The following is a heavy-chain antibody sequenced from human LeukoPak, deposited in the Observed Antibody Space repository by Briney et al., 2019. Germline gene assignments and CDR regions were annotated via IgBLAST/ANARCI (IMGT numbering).Heavy chain of an antibody. Sequence: PGGSLRRSCAASGFTFSSYWMSWVRQAPGKGLEWVANIKQDGSEKYYVDSVKGRFTISRDNAKNSLYLQMNSLRAEDTAVYYCARDHYDSSGYYYGEFDYWGQGTLVTVSS. V-gene: IGHV3-7*04. D-gene: IGHD3-22*01. CDR2: IKQDGSEK. CDR3: ARDHYDSSGYYYGEFDY. J-gene: IGHJ4*02. CDR1: GFTFSSYW.